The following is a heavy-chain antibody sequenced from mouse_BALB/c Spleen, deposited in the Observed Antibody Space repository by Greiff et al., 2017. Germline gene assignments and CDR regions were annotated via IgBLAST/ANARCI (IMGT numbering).Heavy chain of an antibody. CDR3: ARDTMVTTSYAMDY. J-gene: IGHJ4*01. Sequence: EVQVVESGGGLVKPGGSLKLSCAASGFTFSDYYMYWVRQTPEKRLEWVATISDGGSYTYYPDSVKGRFTISRDNAKNNLYLQMSSLKSEDTAMYYCARDTMVTTSYAMDYWGQGTSVTVSS. CDR1: GFTFSDYY. V-gene: IGHV5-4*02. D-gene: IGHD2-1*01. CDR2: ISDGGSYT.